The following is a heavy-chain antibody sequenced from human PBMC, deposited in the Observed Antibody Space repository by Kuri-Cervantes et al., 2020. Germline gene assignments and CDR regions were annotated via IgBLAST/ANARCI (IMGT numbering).Heavy chain of an antibody. V-gene: IGHV3-9*01. CDR2: ISWNSGSI. CDR3: ARGPRGGVDYYDSSGYYFVD. Sequence: SLKISCAASGFTFDDYAMHWVRQAPGKGLEWVSTISWNSGSIGYADSVKGRFTISRDNAKNSLYLQMNSLRAEDTALYYCARGPRGGVDYYDSSGYYFVDWGQGTLVTVSS. CDR1: GFTFDDYA. D-gene: IGHD3-22*01. J-gene: IGHJ4*02.